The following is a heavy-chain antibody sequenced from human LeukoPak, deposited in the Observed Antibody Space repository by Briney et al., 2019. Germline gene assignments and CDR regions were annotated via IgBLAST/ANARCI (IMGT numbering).Heavy chain of an antibody. CDR1: GFTFSSYS. Sequence: PGGSLRLSCAASGFTFSSYSMNWVRQAPGKGLEWVSSISSSSSYIYYADSVKGRFTISRDNAKNSLYLQMNSLRAEDTAVYYCARDGSLDTASPSGVCFDYWGQGTLVTVSS. J-gene: IGHJ4*02. CDR3: ARDGSLDTASPSGVCFDY. D-gene: IGHD5-18*01. V-gene: IGHV3-21*01. CDR2: ISSSSSYI.